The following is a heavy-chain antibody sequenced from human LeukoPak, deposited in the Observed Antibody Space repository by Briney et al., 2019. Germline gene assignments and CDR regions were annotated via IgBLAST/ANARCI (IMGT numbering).Heavy chain of an antibody. CDR1: GFTFSSDG. Sequence: PGRSLRLSCATSGFTFSSDGMHWVRQAPRKGLQWVSVISFDGTNTVYLDSVKGRLTISRDNSKNTLYLQMNSLTSEDTATYYCAKEKGWELLRSYIDFWGQGTLVTVYS. D-gene: IGHD1-26*01. J-gene: IGHJ4*02. CDR3: AKEKGWELLRSYIDF. V-gene: IGHV3-30*18. CDR2: ISFDGTNT.